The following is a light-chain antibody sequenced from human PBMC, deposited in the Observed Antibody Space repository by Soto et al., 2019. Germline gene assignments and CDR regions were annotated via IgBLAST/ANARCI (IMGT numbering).Light chain of an antibody. J-gene: IGKJ1*01. CDR1: QFFGSDY. V-gene: IGKV3-20*01. Sequence: EIVLTQSPDTLSLSPGERATLSCRASQFFGSDYLAWYQQKPGLPPRLLIYGASRRATGIPVRFSGGGSETDFTLTISSLEPEDFAMYYGQQFDGSGTFGQGTRVEI. CDR2: GAS. CDR3: QQFDGSGT.